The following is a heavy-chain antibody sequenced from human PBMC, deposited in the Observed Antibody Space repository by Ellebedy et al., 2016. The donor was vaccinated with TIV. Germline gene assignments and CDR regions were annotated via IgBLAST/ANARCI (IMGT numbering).Heavy chain of an antibody. V-gene: IGHV3-21*01. CDR3: ARDRKAERGVTFDS. D-gene: IGHD3-10*01. J-gene: IGHJ4*02. CDR2: IRSSTSYR. Sequence: GGSLRLSXVASGFTLSDYAMNWLRQAPGKGLEWVSSIRSSTSYRYYADSAEGRFTLSRDSAKNSLYLQMNSLRADDTAVYYCARDRKAERGVTFDSWGQGTLVIVSS. CDR1: GFTLSDYA.